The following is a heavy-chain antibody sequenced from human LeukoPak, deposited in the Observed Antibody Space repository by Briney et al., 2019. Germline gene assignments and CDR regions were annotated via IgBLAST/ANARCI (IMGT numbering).Heavy chain of an antibody. V-gene: IGHV1-8*01. CDR2: MNPNSGNT. D-gene: IGHD5-12*01. J-gene: IGHJ4*02. Sequence: ASVKVSCKASGYTFTSYDINWVRQATRQGLEWMGWMNPNSGNTGYAQKFQGRVTMTRNTSISTAYMELSSLRSEDTAVYYCARGVDIVATDQYWGQGTLVTVSS. CDR1: GYTFTSYD. CDR3: ARGVDIVATDQY.